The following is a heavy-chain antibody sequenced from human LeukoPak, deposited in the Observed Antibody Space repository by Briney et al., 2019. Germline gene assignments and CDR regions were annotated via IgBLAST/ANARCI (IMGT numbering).Heavy chain of an antibody. V-gene: IGHV4-59*08. Sequence: SETLSLTCSVSGGFNTHYYWTWIRQPPGKELEWIGYIYYSGSTNYNPSLKSRVTISVDTSKNQFSLKLSSVTAADTAVYYCARHQGGYCSSTSCYGNNWFDPWGQGTLVTVSS. CDR3: ARHQGGYCSSTSCYGNNWFDP. J-gene: IGHJ5*02. CDR1: GGFNTHYY. CDR2: IYYSGST. D-gene: IGHD2-2*03.